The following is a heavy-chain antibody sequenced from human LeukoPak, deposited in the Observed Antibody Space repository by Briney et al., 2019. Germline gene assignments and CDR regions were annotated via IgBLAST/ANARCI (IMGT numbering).Heavy chain of an antibody. CDR1: GFTFTSYW. D-gene: IGHD3-10*02. Sequence: RGSLRPSCAASGFTFTSYWMSWVRQAPRNGLEWVANIKQDGSEKYYVDSVKGRFTISRDNAKNSLYLQMNSLRAEDTAVYYCARARYYYVYWGQGTLVTVSS. J-gene: IGHJ4*02. V-gene: IGHV3-7*01. CDR2: IKQDGSEK. CDR3: ARARYYYVY.